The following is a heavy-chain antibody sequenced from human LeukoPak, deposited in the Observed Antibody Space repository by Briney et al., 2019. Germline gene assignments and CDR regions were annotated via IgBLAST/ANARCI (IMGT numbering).Heavy chain of an antibody. J-gene: IGHJ5*02. Sequence: GGSLRLSCAASGFTFSDYSMNWVRQAPGKGLEWVSSISTGFTYVYYADSVKGRFTISRDNAKNSLYLQMNSLRAEDTAVYYCARDGLRYRRGGSCANWFDPWGQGTLVTVSS. CDR3: ARDGLRYRRGGSCANWFDP. CDR2: ISTGFTYV. V-gene: IGHV3-21*01. CDR1: GFTFSDYS. D-gene: IGHD2-15*01.